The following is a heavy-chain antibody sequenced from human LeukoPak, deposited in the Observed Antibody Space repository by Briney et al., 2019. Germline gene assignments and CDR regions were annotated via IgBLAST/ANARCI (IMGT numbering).Heavy chain of an antibody. J-gene: IGHJ6*02. Sequence: PSQTLSLTCTVSGGSISSGGYYWSWIRQPPGKGLEWIGYIYHSGSTYYNPSLKSRVTISVDRSKNQFSLKLSSVTAADTAVYYCARLSTYGYYYYGMDVWGQGTTVTVSS. V-gene: IGHV4-30-2*01. CDR2: IYHSGST. CDR3: ARLSTYGYYYYGMDV. D-gene: IGHD4-17*01. CDR1: GGSISSGGYY.